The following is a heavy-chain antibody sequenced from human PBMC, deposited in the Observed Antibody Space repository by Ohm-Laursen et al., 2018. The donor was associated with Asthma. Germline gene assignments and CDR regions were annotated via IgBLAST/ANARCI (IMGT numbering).Heavy chain of an antibody. V-gene: IGHV3-30-3*01. CDR1: GFTFSSYA. CDR3: ATAFSIVATRALDY. CDR2: ISYDGSNK. D-gene: IGHD5-12*01. J-gene: IGHJ4*02. Sequence: SLRLSCTAPGFTFSSYAMHWVRQAPGKGLEWVAVISYDGSNKYYADSVKGRFTISRDNSKNTLYLQMNSLRAEDTAVYYCATAFSIVATRALDYWGQGTLVTVSS.